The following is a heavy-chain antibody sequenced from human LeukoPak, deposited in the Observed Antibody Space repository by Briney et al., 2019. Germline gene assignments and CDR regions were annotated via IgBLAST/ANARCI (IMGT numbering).Heavy chain of an antibody. V-gene: IGHV4-38-2*02. CDR1: HYSITSGHY. J-gene: IGHJ5*02. D-gene: IGHD3-16*01. CDR2: IYYSGST. CDR3: ARFTPQGYGWGGYNRFDP. Sequence: SETLSLTCTVSHYSITSGHYWGWIRQPPGKGLEWIGYIYYSGSTNYNPSLKSRVTISLDTSKNQFSLNLTSVTAADTAVYYCARFTPQGYGWGGYNRFDPWGQGTLVTVSS.